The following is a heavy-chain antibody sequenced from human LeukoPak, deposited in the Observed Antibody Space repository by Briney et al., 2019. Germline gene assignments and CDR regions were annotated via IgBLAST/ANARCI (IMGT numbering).Heavy chain of an antibody. CDR2: ISHSGST. J-gene: IGHJ6*03. CDR3: ARDSAAGSYYYYTDV. D-gene: IGHD1-1*01. V-gene: IGHV4-59*01. Sequence: PSETLSLTRTVSGASINNYYWSWIRQSPEKGLEWIGYISHSGSTHYNPSLKSRITISVDTSKIHFSLNLTSVTAADTAVYYCARDSAAGSYYYYTDVWGKGTTVTISS. CDR1: GASINNYY.